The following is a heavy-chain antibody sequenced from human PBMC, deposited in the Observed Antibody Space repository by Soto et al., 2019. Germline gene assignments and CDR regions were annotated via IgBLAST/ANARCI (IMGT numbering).Heavy chain of an antibody. D-gene: IGHD6-6*01. J-gene: IGHJ3*02. V-gene: IGHV1-18*01. Sequence: ASVTVSCKASCYTFTSYGIIWVRQAPGQGLEWMGWISAYNGNTNYAQKLQGRVTMTTDTSTSTAYMELRSLRSDDTAVYYCARDVARLAAFDIWGQGTMVTVSS. CDR3: ARDVARLAAFDI. CDR2: ISAYNGNT. CDR1: CYTFTSYG.